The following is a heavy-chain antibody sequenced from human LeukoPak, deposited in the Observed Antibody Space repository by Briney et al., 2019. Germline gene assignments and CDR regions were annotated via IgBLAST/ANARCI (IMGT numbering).Heavy chain of an antibody. V-gene: IGHV4-4*02. CDR1: GGSISSSNW. J-gene: IGHJ6*04. Sequence: SGTLSLTCAVSGGSISSSNWWSCVRPPPGKGLEWIGEMYPSGSTNYNPSLKSRVTISVDKSNNQFSLRLNSVTAADTAVYYCARDIGSSTPSGVWGKGTTVTVSS. CDR3: ARDIGSSTPSGV. CDR2: MYPSGST. D-gene: IGHD2-2*01.